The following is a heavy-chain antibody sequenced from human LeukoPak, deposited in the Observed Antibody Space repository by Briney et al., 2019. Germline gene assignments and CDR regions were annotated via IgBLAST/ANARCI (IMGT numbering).Heavy chain of an antibody. CDR1: GYSFTGYY. V-gene: IGHV1-2*02. CDR2: INPNSGGT. CDR3: AREQPGSPIYYFDY. D-gene: IGHD5-24*01. Sequence: ASVKVSCKASGYSFTGYYMHWVRQAPGQGLEWMGWINPNSGGTNFAQKFQDRVTMTRDTSINTAYMELNRLRSHDTAVYYCAREQPGSPIYYFDYWGQGTLVTVSS. J-gene: IGHJ4*02.